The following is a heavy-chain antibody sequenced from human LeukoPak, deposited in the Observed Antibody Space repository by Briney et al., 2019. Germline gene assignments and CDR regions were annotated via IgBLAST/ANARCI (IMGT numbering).Heavy chain of an antibody. CDR1: GYTFTGYY. J-gene: IGHJ4*02. Sequence: ASVKVSCKASGYTFTGYYMHRVRQAPGQGIEWMGWINPNTGGTNYAQKFQGRVTMTRDTSISTAYMELSRLRSDDTAVYYCATFAGEHQAPFDYWGQGTLVTVSS. D-gene: IGHD1-26*01. CDR2: INPNTGGT. CDR3: ATFAGEHQAPFDY. V-gene: IGHV1-2*02.